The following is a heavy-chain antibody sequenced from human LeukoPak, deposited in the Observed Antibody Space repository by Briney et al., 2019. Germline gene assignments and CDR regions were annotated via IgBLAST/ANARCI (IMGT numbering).Heavy chain of an antibody. D-gene: IGHD4-17*01. Sequence: PGGSLRLSCAASGFTVSSNYMGWVRQAPGKRLEWVSVIYSGGDTYYADSVKGRFTISRDNSKNMIYLEMSSLKAEDTAVYYCAVTLRSEYDYYGLDVWGQGTKVTVSS. CDR3: AVTLRSEYDYYGLDV. CDR1: GFTVSSNY. V-gene: IGHV3-66*01. CDR2: IYSGGDT. J-gene: IGHJ6*02.